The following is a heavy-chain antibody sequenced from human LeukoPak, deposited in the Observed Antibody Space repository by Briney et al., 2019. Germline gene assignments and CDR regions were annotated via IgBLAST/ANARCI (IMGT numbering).Heavy chain of an antibody. J-gene: IGHJ6*02. Sequence: PGRSLRLSCAASGFTFDDYAMHWVRQAPGKGLEWVSGISWNSGSIGYADSVKGRFTISRDNAKNSLYLQMNSLRAEDTALYYCAKDRRGLRNYYYYGMDVWGQGTTVTVSS. D-gene: IGHD3-16*01. V-gene: IGHV3-9*01. CDR1: GFTFDDYA. CDR3: AKDRRGLRNYYYYGMDV. CDR2: ISWNSGSI.